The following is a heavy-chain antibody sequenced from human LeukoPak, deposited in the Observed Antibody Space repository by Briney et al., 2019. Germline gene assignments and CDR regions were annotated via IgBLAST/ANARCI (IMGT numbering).Heavy chain of an antibody. Sequence: AGGSLRLSFAASGFTFSNYWMHWVRQAPGKGLVWVSRINGDGSTTNYADSVKGRFTISRDNAKNTLFLQMNSLRAEDTAVYYCAGGRGSYGLWDSWGQGTLVTVSS. V-gene: IGHV3-74*01. J-gene: IGHJ4*02. CDR1: GFTFSNYW. D-gene: IGHD1-26*01. CDR2: INGDGSTT. CDR3: AGGRGSYGLWDS.